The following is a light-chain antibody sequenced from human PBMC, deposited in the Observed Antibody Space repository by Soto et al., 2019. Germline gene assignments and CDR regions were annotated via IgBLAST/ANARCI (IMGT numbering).Light chain of an antibody. CDR2: AAS. CDR1: QGISTW. V-gene: IGKV1-12*01. J-gene: IGKJ5*01. CDR3: QQANSFPIT. Sequence: DIQMTQSPSSVSASVGDRVTITCRASQGISTWLDWYQQKPGKAPKFLIYAASNLQGGVPSRFSGSGSGTDFTLTITSLQPEDFATYYCQQANSFPITLGQGTRLEIK.